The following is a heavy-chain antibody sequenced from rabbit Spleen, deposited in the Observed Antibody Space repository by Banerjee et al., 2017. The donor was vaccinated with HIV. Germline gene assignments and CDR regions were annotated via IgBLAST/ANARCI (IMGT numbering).Heavy chain of an antibody. J-gene: IGHJ2*01. V-gene: IGHV1S45*01. CDR3: ARNYVNAFDP. Sequence: LEESGGGLVKPGGTLTLTCTVSGFSFSSSWICWVRQAPGKGLEWIACIDTNDADTDYANWPKGRFTISKTSSTIVTLQMTSLTAADTATYFCARNYVNAFDPWGQGTLVTVS. CDR1: GFSFSSSW. D-gene: IGHD1-1*01. CDR2: IDTNDADT.